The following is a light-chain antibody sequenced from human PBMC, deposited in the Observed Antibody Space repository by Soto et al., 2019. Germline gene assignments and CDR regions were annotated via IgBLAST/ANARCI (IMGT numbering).Light chain of an antibody. Sequence: DIVLTQSPGTLSLSPGERATLSCRASQSVSSSYLAWYQQKPGQAPRLLIYGASSMSTGFTDRFSGSGSGTDFSLTISRLEPEDFAVYYCQQYASSPKTFGQGNKRESK. V-gene: IGKV3-20*01. CDR2: GAS. CDR3: QQYASSPKT. J-gene: IGKJ2*01. CDR1: QSVSSSY.